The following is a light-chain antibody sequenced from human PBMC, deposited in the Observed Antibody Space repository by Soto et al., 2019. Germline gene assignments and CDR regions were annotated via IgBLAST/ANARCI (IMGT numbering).Light chain of an antibody. V-gene: IGKV3-20*01. CDR1: QSVSSRY. J-gene: IGKJ2*01. CDR3: QQYGSSPPYT. Sequence: EIVLTQSPGTLSLSPGERATLSCRASQSVSSRYLAWYQQKPGQAPRLLIYGASSRATGIPDRFSGSGSGTDFTLSISRLEPEDFAVYYWQQYGSSPPYTFGQGTRLEIK. CDR2: GAS.